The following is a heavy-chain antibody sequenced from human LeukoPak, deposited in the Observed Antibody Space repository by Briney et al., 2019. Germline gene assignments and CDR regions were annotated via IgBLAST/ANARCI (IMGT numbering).Heavy chain of an antibody. D-gene: IGHD2-2*01. V-gene: IGHV3-7*03. J-gene: IGHJ4*02. CDR1: GFTFSSYW. CDR2: IKQDGSEK. Sequence: GGSLRLSCAASGFTFSSYWMSWVRQVPGKGLEWMANIKQDGSEKYYVDSVKGRFTISRDSAKNSLYLQMNSLRAEDTAVYYCATIGTSTSFWGQGTLVTVSS. CDR3: ATIGTSTSF.